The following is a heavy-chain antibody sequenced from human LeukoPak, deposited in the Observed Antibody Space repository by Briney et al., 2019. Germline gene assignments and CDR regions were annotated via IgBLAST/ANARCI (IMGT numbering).Heavy chain of an antibody. CDR3: ARGSANYYDSSGYPYYMDV. V-gene: IGHV4-61*02. CDR1: GGSISSGSYC. CDR2: IYTSGST. J-gene: IGHJ6*03. Sequence: TSQTLSLTCTVAGGSISSGSYCWSWLREPAGKGLDWIGRIYTSGSTNYNSSPETRVTISVETSQHQFHLKLRSVSGADTAVYYCARGSANYYDSSGYPYYMDVWGKGTTVTIS. D-gene: IGHD3-22*01.